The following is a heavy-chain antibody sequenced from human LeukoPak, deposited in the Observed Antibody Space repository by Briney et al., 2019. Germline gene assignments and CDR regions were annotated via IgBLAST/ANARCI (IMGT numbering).Heavy chain of an antibody. CDR1: GGSFSGYY. Sequence: SETLSLTCAVYGGSFSGYYWSWIRQPPGKGLEWIGSIYYSGSTYYNPSLKSRVTISVDTSKDQFSLKLSSVTAADTAVYYCAKHRGYSSSWTSFDYWGQGTLVTVSS. CDR3: AKHRGYSSSWTSFDY. D-gene: IGHD6-13*01. CDR2: IYYSGST. V-gene: IGHV4-34*01. J-gene: IGHJ4*02.